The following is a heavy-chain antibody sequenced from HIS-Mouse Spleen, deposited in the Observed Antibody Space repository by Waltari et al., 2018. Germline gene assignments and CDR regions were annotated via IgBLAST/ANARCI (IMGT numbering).Heavy chain of an antibody. V-gene: IGHV4-39*07. CDR3: AREIPYSSSWYDWYFDL. Sequence: QLQLQESGPGLVKPSATLSLTCTVPGGSISISTYYLGWIRQPPGKGLEWIGSIYYSGSTYYNPSLKSRVTISVDTSKSQFSLKLSSVTAADTAVYYCAREIPYSSSWYDWYFDLWGRGTLVTVSS. D-gene: IGHD6-13*01. CDR1: GGSISISTYY. CDR2: IYYSGST. J-gene: IGHJ2*01.